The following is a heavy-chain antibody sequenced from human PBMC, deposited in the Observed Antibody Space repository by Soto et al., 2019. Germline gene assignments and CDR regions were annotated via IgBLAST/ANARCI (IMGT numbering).Heavy chain of an antibody. J-gene: IGHJ4*02. Sequence: SETVSLTYTVSGGSISSISYYSGWIRQPPGQGQEWNGSIYYSGSTYYNPSLNSRVTISVYTSHNQFSLKLNSVTSSDTAKSYCANHPYDFWSGSTRYYLDYWGKGTLVTVSS. CDR2: IYYSGST. CDR1: GGSISSISYY. CDR3: ANHPYDFWSGSTRYYLDY. D-gene: IGHD3-3*01. V-gene: IGHV4-39*01.